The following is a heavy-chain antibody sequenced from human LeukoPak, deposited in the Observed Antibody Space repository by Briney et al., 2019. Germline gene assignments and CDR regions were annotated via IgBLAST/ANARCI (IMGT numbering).Heavy chain of an antibody. J-gene: IGHJ4*02. D-gene: IGHD3-10*01. V-gene: IGHV4-4*07. CDR1: GGSISSYY. CDR2: IYTSGST. Sequence: PSETLSLTCTVSGGSISSYYWSWIRQPAGKGLEWIGRIYTSGSTNYNPSLKSRVTMSVDTSKNQFSLKLSSVTAADTAVYYCARVYYYGSGSSLCYFDYWGQGTLVTVSS. CDR3: ARVYYYGSGSSLCYFDY.